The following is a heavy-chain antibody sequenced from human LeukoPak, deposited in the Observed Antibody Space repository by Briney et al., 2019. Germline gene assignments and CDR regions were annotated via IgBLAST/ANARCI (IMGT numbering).Heavy chain of an antibody. J-gene: IGHJ4*02. V-gene: IGHV1-2*02. CDR2: INPNSGGT. Sequence: GASVKVSCKSSGYTFTGYYMHWVRQAPGQGLAWMGWINPNSGGTNYAQKFQGRVTMTRDTSISTAYMELSRLRSDDTAVYYCAKAVAGSYKQPVDYWGQGTLVTVSS. CDR3: AKAVAGSYKQPVDY. CDR1: GYTFTGYY. D-gene: IGHD3-10*01.